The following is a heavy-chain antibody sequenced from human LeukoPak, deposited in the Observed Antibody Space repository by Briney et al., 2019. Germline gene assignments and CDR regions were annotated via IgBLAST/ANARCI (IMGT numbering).Heavy chain of an antibody. CDR2: INHSGST. D-gene: IGHD5-24*01. Sequence: PSETLSLTXAVYGGSFSGYYWSWIRQPPGKGLEWIGEINHSGSTNYNPSLKSRVTISVDTFKNQFSLKLSSVTAADTAVYYCARGGYNLYYFDYWGQGTLVTVSS. V-gene: IGHV4-34*01. CDR1: GGSFSGYY. J-gene: IGHJ4*02. CDR3: ARGGYNLYYFDY.